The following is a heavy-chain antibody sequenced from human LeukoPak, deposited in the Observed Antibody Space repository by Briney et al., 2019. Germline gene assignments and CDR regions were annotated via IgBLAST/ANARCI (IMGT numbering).Heavy chain of an antibody. D-gene: IGHD5-18*01. CDR3: AKGTHSGYSYGYYYYYYMDV. V-gene: IGHV3-23*01. CDR2: ISGSGGTT. Sequence: GGSLRLSCAASGFTFSSYAMSWVRQAPGKGLEWVSTISGSGGTTDDADSVKGRLTISRDNSKNTLFLQMNSLRAEDTAVYYCAKGTHSGYSYGYYYYYYMDVWGKGTTVTVSS. J-gene: IGHJ6*03. CDR1: GFTFSSYA.